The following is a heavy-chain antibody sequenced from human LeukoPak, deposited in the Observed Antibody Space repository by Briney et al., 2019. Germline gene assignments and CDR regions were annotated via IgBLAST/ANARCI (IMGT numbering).Heavy chain of an antibody. J-gene: IGHJ5*02. V-gene: IGHV3-7*05. CDR2: IKQDGSEK. Sequence: GSLKLSCAASGFTFSNYWMRWVRQAPGKELEWVGNIKQDGSEKYYVDSVKGRFTISRDNAKNSLYLEMNSLRAEDTAVYYCAREGNYDILTGYDLDWFDPWGQGTLVTVSS. CDR1: GFTFSNYW. CDR3: AREGNYDILTGYDLDWFDP. D-gene: IGHD3-9*01.